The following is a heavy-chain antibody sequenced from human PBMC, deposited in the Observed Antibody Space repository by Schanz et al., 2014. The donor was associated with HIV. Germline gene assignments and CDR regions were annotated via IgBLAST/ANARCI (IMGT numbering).Heavy chain of an antibody. CDR2: IKQDGSEK. CDR1: GFTFNTFW. Sequence: EVQLVESGGGLVQPGGSLRLSFAASGFTFNTFWVGWGRQAPGKGLEGGANIKQDGSEKYYVDSVKGRFTISRDNAKNSLYLQMNSLRAEDTAVYYCARPTRPGFDYWGQGTLVSVSS. V-gene: IGHV3-7*01. J-gene: IGHJ4*02. D-gene: IGHD6-6*01. CDR3: ARPTRPGFDY.